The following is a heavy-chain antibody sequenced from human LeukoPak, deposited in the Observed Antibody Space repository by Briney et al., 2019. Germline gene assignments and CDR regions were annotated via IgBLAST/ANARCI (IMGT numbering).Heavy chain of an antibody. CDR1: GLTFSNYD. CDR2: ISYDGSDK. CDR3: ARDLSGSYSFDY. Sequence: GGSLRLSCAASGLTFSNYDMHWVRQAPGKGLEWVAVISYDGSDKKDADSVKGRITISRDNSKNTLYLEVNSLRVEDTAVYYCARDLSGSYSFDYWGQGTLVTVSS. D-gene: IGHD1-26*01. J-gene: IGHJ4*02. V-gene: IGHV3-30*04.